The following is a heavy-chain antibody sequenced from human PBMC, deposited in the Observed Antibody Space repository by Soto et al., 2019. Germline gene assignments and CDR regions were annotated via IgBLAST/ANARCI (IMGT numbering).Heavy chain of an antibody. CDR1: GGSISDYQ. CDR2: IYYSGRT. D-gene: IGHD3-16*01. J-gene: IGHJ4*02. Sequence: QVQLQESGPGLAKPSETLSLTCSISGGSISDYQWHWIRQPPGKGLEWIGYIYYSGRTNYNPSLKSRLTISLDTSTRQFSLRLRSVTAADTAVYYCARMRGLGEISPYLDYWGQGALVTVSS. V-gene: IGHV4-59*01. CDR3: ARMRGLGEISPYLDY.